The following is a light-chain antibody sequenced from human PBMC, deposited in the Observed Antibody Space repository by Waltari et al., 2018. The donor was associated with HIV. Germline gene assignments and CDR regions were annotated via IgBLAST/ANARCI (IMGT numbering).Light chain of an antibody. CDR1: NIGPYS. CDR3: QVWDRSYKEAV. V-gene: IGLV3-21*02. Sequence: SYVLTQAPSVSVSPGQTATICGGNIGPYSVQWYRQKPGRAPVLVVSDDNERFSGTPARMSGANSGSRATLTINNVEAGDEAVYYCQVWDRSYKEAVFGGGT. J-gene: IGLJ2*01. CDR2: DDN.